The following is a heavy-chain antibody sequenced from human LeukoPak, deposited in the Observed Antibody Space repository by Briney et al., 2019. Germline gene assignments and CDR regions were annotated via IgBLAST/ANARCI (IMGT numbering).Heavy chain of an antibody. CDR2: IYRTEGT. CDR1: SASIDRGGDY. V-gene: IGHV4-30-2*06. D-gene: IGHD6-13*01. CDR3: ARSPIRAAVHFDS. J-gene: IGHJ4*02. Sequence: SETLSLTCSVSSASIDRGGDYWTWIRQSPGKGLEWIGYIYRTEGTYYNPSLKGRVFISMDRSKNQFSLKLNYVSTADTAVYYCARSPIRAAVHFDSWGQGVLVTVSS.